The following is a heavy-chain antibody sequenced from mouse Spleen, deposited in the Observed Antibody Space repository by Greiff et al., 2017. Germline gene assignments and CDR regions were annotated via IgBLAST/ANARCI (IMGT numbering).Heavy chain of an antibody. Sequence: DVKLQESGPGLVKPSQSLSLTCSVTGYSITSGYYWKWIRQFPGNKLEWMGYISYDGSNNYNPSLKNRISITRDTSKNQFFLKLNSVTTEDTATYYCARDWDYYGRGAMDYWGQGTSVTVSS. CDR1: GYSITSGYY. V-gene: IGHV3-6*01. J-gene: IGHJ4*01. CDR2: ISYDGSN. D-gene: IGHD1-1*01. CDR3: ARDWDYYGRGAMDY.